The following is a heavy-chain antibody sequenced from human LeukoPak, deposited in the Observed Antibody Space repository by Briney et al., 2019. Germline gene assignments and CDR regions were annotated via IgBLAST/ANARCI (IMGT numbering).Heavy chain of an antibody. CDR1: GGSFSGYY. J-gene: IGHJ4*02. CDR3: ARYEGHYYGSGSYTFDY. CDR2: INHSGST. D-gene: IGHD3-10*01. V-gene: IGHV4-34*01. Sequence: SETLSLTCAVYGGSFSGYYWSWVRQPPGKGLEWIGEINHSGSTNYNPSLKSRVTISVDTSKNQFSLKLSSVTAADTAVYYCARYEGHYYGSGSYTFDYWGQGTLVTVSS.